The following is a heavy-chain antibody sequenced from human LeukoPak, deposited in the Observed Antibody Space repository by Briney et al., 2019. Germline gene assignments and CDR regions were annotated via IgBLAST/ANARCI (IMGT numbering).Heavy chain of an antibody. CDR2: IIPIFGTA. V-gene: IGHV1-69*06. J-gene: IGHJ4*02. CDR3: ARERGDWNYDY. D-gene: IGHD1-7*01. Sequence: SVKVSCKASGGTFSSYAISWVRQAPGQGLEWMGGIIPIFGTANYAQKFQGRVTITADKSTSTAHMELSSLRSEDTAVYYCARERGDWNYDYWGQGTLVTVSS. CDR1: GGTFSSYA.